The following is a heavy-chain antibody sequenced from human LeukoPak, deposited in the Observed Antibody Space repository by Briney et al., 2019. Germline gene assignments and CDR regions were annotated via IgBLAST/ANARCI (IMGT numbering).Heavy chain of an antibody. V-gene: IGHV4-59*01. J-gene: IGHJ4*02. CDR3: ARVDHWNDYSCDY. CDR2: IFYSGTS. CDR1: GGSITHFY. Sequence: SETLSLTCTASGGSITHFYWSWIRQPPGKGLEWIGYIFYSGTSNYNPSLKSRVTISVDTSKNQFSLRLSSVTAADTAVYYCARVDHWNDYSCDYWGQGTLVTVSS. D-gene: IGHD1-1*01.